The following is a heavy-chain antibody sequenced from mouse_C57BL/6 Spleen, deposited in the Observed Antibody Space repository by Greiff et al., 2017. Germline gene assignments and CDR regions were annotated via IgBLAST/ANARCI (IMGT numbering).Heavy chain of an antibody. CDR3: ARNRVYSNFLDY. Sequence: QVQLKESGPGLVQPSQSLSITCPVSGFSLTSYGVHWVRPSPGKGLEWLGVIWSGGSTDYTAAFISRLSISKDNSKSQVFFKMNSLRADASAIYYCARNRVYSNFLDYWGQGTTRTVSS. CDR1: GFSLTSYG. J-gene: IGHJ2*01. V-gene: IGHV2-2*01. D-gene: IGHD2-5*01. CDR2: IWSGGST.